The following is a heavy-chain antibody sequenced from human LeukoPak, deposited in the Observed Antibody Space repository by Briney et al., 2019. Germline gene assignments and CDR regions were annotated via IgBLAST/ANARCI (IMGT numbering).Heavy chain of an antibody. J-gene: IGHJ4*02. V-gene: IGHV3-23*01. CDR2: FSGSGGST. CDR1: GFTFSNYG. CDR3: AKALSRSRSIAVAGYACGFDY. D-gene: IGHD6-19*01. Sequence: PGGTLRLSCAASGFTFSNYGMSWVRQAPGKGLEWVSGFSGSGGSTYYADSVKGRITISRDSSKNTLYLQMNSLRAEDTAVYYCAKALSRSRSIAVAGYACGFDYWGQGTLVTVSS.